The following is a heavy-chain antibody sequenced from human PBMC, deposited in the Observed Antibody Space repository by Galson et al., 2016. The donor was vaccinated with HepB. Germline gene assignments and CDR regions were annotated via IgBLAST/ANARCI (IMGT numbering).Heavy chain of an antibody. J-gene: IGHJ5*02. CDR2: ISGSGGII. V-gene: IGHV3-23*01. CDR3: AKDDSPYPRSSFAP. Sequence: SLRLSCEASGFTLTNYAMSWVRQAPGQGLEWVSSISGSGGIINYADSLRGRLTIPRDNSKNTLYLHMNSLRAEDTAIYYCAKDDSPYPRSSFAPWGQGTPDTVSS. CDR1: GFTLTNYA. D-gene: IGHD2-15*01.